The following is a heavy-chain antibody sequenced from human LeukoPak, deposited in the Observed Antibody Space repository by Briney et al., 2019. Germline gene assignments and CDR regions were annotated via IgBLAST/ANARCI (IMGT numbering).Heavy chain of an antibody. CDR2: ISSSSSYI. CDR1: GFTFSSYS. V-gene: IGHV3-21*01. D-gene: IGHD3-22*01. J-gene: IGHJ4*02. CDR3: ARVGLDYDRSGYHYYFDY. Sequence: GGSLRLSCAASGFTFSSYSMNWVRQAPGKGLEWVSAISSSSSYIYYADSVKGRFTISRDNAKNSLYLQMNSLRAEDTAVYYCARVGLDYDRSGYHYYFDYWGQGTLVTVSS.